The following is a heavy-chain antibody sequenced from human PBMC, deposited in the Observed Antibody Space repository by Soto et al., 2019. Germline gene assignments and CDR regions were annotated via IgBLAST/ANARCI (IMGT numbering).Heavy chain of an antibody. Sequence: QVQLVQSGPEVKKPGALVKVSCKAPGDISPRYGISCVRQAPGQGLEWLGWINCYNGVTNYAQSLQGRVTLTTDSSTSTAYMEVRSLRFDDTAVYYCAGDHRNYGTFGQWGQGTLVTVSS. D-gene: IGHD4-17*01. V-gene: IGHV1-18*01. CDR3: AGDHRNYGTFGQ. J-gene: IGHJ4*02. CDR2: INCYNGVT. CDR1: GDISPRYG.